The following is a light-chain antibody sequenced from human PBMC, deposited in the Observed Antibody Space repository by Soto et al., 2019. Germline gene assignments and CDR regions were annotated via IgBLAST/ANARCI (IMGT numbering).Light chain of an antibody. Sequence: EIVLTQSPATLSLSPGQRATLSCRASQSLSRSLAWYQQKPGQAPKLLIYDASNRATDIPARFSGSGSGTDFTLTISSLEPEDFAVYYCQQYKNWPPITFGQGTRLEI. J-gene: IGKJ5*01. V-gene: IGKV3-11*01. CDR3: QQYKNWPPIT. CDR1: QSLSRS. CDR2: DAS.